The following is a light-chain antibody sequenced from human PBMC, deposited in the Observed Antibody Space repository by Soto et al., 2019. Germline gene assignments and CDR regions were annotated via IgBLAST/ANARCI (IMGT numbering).Light chain of an antibody. CDR3: QHYTMHSPWR. V-gene: IGKV1-5*01. CDR1: QSITTW. Sequence: DIQVTQSATTVSAYVGDSFTMTFRFSQSITTWLAWYQQRPGKAPKLLIYDVSSLQSGVPSRFSGSGSGTEFTLTISSLQHDDFATYYCQHYTMHSPWRSGQGAIVAIK. CDR2: DVS. J-gene: IGKJ1*01.